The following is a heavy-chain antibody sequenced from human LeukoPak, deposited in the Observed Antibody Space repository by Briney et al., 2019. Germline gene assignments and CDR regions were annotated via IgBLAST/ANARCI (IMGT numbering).Heavy chain of an antibody. J-gene: IGHJ4*02. CDR2: INHSGST. Sequence: SETLSLTCAVYGGSFSGYYWSWIRQPPGKGLEWIGEINHSGSTNYNPSLKSRVTISVDTSKNQFSLKLSSVTAADTAVYYCARVGQQLVPEWGQGTLVTVSS. V-gene: IGHV4-34*01. D-gene: IGHD6-13*01. CDR1: GGSFSGYY. CDR3: ARVGQQLVPE.